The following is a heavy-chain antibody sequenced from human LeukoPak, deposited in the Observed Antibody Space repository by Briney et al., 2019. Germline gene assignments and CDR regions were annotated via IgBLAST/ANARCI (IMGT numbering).Heavy chain of an antibody. CDR2: IYSGGST. V-gene: IGHV3-53*01. D-gene: IGHD6-19*01. J-gene: IGHJ5*02. Sequence: GGSLRLSCAASGFTFSSNYMSWVRQAPGKGLEWVAVIYSGGSTYYADSVKGRFTISRDNSKNTLYLQMKSLRAEDTAVYYCAKSQWLVTEWNWFDRWGQGTLVTVSS. CDR1: GFTFSSNY. CDR3: AKSQWLVTEWNWFDR.